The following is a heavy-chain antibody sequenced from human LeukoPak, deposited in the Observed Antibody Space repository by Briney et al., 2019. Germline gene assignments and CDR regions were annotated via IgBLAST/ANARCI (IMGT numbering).Heavy chain of an antibody. CDR2: INHSGST. CDR1: GGSFSGYY. Sequence: KPSETLSLTCAVYGGSFSGYYWSWIRQPPGKGLEWIGEINHSGSTNYNPSLKSRVTISVDTSKNQFSLKLSSVTAADTAVYYCAREGELGNFDYWGQGTLVTVSS. D-gene: IGHD7-27*01. V-gene: IGHV4-34*01. J-gene: IGHJ4*02. CDR3: AREGELGNFDY.